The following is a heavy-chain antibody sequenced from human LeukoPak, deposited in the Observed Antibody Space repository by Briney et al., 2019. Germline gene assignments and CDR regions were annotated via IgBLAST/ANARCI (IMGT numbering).Heavy chain of an antibody. V-gene: IGHV3-9*03. CDR1: GFTLAAYA. D-gene: IGHD5-12*01. J-gene: IGHJ4*02. CDR3: AKGMYSGYDLGDYYFDY. CDR2: FSLNSVSI. Sequence: GGSLRPSCAVSGFTLAAYAMPWGGRAPGKGWGWGSGFSLNSVSIGYADSVKGRFTISRDNAKNSLYLQMNSLRAEDMALYYCAKGMYSGYDLGDYYFDYWGQGTLVTVSS.